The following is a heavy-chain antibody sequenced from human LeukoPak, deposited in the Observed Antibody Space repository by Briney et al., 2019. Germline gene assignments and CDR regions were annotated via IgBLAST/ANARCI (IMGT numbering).Heavy chain of an antibody. CDR2: IYPGDSDT. V-gene: IGHV5-51*01. D-gene: IGHD5-18*01. CDR3: ARLTAADYYYMDV. Sequence: GESLKISCKSSGYSFTSYWIGWVRQMPGKGLEWMGIIYPGDSDTRYSPSFQGQVTISADKSISTAYLQWSSLKASDTAMYYCARLTAADYYYMDVWGKGTTVTVSS. J-gene: IGHJ6*03. CDR1: GYSFTSYW.